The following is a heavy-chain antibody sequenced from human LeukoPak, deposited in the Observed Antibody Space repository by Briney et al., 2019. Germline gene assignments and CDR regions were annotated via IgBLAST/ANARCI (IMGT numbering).Heavy chain of an antibody. CDR2: IYTSGST. CDR1: GGSISSGSYY. D-gene: IGHD3-3*01. Sequence: KPSETLSLTCTVSGGSISSGSYYWSWIRQPAGKGLEWIGRIYTSGSTYYNPSLQSRVTISVDLSKNQFSLRLTSVTAADTAVYYCARGAGYYDLPFDIWGQGTMVTVSS. J-gene: IGHJ3*02. V-gene: IGHV4-61*02. CDR3: ARGAGYYDLPFDI.